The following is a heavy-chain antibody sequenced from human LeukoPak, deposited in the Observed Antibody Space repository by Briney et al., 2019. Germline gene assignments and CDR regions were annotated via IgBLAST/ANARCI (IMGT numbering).Heavy chain of an antibody. CDR2: ISYSGST. CDR3: AILTPYSGSPLDDY. CDR1: CGSISSSSNF. J-gene: IGHJ4*02. D-gene: IGHD1-26*01. V-gene: IGHV4-39*01. Sequence: KPSETQPLTCTVSCGSISSSSNFWGGIRQPPGKGLEWIGSISYSGSTYYNPSLKSRVTISVDTSKNQFSLKLSCVTAADTAVYYCAILTPYSGSPLDDYWGQGTLVTVSS.